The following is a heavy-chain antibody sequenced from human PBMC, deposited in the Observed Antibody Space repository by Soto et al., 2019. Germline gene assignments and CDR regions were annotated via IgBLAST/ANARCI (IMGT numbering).Heavy chain of an antibody. J-gene: IGHJ4*02. CDR3: AKRTSASYFDY. CDR1: GFTFSNYA. CDR2: ISGSGGST. V-gene: IGHV3-23*01. D-gene: IGHD2-2*01. Sequence: EVQLLESGGNLVQPGGSLRLSCAASGFTFSNYAMSWVRQAPGKGLEWVSVISGSGGSTYYADSVKGRVTISRDNSKNTLYLHMISLRADDTAVYYCAKRTSASYFDYWGQGTLVTVSS.